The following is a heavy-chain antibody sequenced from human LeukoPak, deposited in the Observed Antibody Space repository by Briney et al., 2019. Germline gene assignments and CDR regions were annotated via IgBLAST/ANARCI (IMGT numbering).Heavy chain of an antibody. V-gene: IGHV4-59*08. D-gene: IGHD2-15*01. CDR1: GGSISPYY. CDR3: ARHICDAGSCYSFDY. CDR2: VYYSGST. Sequence: SETLSLTCTVSGGSISPYYWSWIRQPPGKGLEWIGYVYYSGSTTYNPSLKSRVTISVDTSKNQFSLRLSSVTAADTAVYYCARHICDAGSCYSFDYWGQGTLVTVSS. J-gene: IGHJ4*02.